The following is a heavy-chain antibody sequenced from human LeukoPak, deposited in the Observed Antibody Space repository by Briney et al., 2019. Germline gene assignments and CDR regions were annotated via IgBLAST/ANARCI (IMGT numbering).Heavy chain of an antibody. J-gene: IGHJ4*02. D-gene: IGHD3-16*01. V-gene: IGHV3-66*02. CDR2: IYSGDNK. CDR1: GFTVSSNY. Sequence: GGSLRLSCAASGFTVSSNYVSWVRQAPGKGLEWVSVIYSGDNKYYADSVKGRFTISREKSKNTLYLEMKSLRTEDTAVYYCARTPGGYDSAWGSPVRYFDYWGQGTLVTVSS. CDR3: ARTPGGYDSAWGSPVRYFDY.